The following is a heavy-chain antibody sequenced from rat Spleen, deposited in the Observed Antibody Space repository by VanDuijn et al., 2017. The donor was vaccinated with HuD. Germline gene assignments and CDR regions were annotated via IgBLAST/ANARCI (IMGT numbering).Heavy chain of an antibody. CDR3: ARVGVGGYYFDY. Sequence: EVQLVESGGGLVQPGRSLKLSCAASGFTFSDYAMAWVRQAPKKGLEWVATIIYDGSSTYYRDSVKGRFTISRDNAKSTLYLQRDSLRSEDTATYYCARVGVGGYYFDYWGQGVMVTVSS. CDR2: IIYDGSST. CDR1: GFTFSDYA. V-gene: IGHV5-17*01. D-gene: IGHD5-1*01. J-gene: IGHJ2*01.